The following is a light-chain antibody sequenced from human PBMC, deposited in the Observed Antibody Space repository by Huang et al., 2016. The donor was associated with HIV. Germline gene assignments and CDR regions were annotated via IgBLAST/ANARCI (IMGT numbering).Light chain of an antibody. CDR1: QSVRSN. CDR2: DAS. CDR3: QQYDNWPPFT. Sequence: EIVMTQSPGTLSVSPGERATLSCSASQSVRSNLAWYQQKPGQAPRLLISDASTRAAGVPASFSGSGSGKQFTRSISSLQSEDFAVYYCQQYDNWPPFTFGPGTKVDIK. J-gene: IGKJ3*01. V-gene: IGKV3-15*01.